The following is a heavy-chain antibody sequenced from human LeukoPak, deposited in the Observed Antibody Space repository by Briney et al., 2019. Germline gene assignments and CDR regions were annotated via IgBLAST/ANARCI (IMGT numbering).Heavy chain of an antibody. D-gene: IGHD2-15*01. J-gene: IGHJ4*02. Sequence: LVASVKVSCKASGYTFTSYYMHWVRQAPGQGLEWMGIINPSGGSTSYAQKFQGRVTMTRDTSTSTVYMELSRLRSDDTAVYYCARRYCSGGSCYFDYWGQGTLVTVPS. V-gene: IGHV1-46*01. CDR1: GYTFTSYY. CDR3: ARRYCSGGSCYFDY. CDR2: INPSGGST.